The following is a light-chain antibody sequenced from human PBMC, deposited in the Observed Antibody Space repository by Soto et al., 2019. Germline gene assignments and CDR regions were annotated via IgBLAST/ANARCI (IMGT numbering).Light chain of an antibody. Sequence: QSVLTQPPSASGTPGQRVTISCSGGSSNIGSNTVNWYQQLPRTAPKLLIYYNGQRPSGVPDRFSGSKSGTSTSLTISGLQSEDEAAYYCAAWDDGLNGWVFGGGTKVTVL. J-gene: IGLJ3*02. CDR1: SSNIGSNT. V-gene: IGLV1-44*01. CDR2: YNG. CDR3: AAWDDGLNGWV.